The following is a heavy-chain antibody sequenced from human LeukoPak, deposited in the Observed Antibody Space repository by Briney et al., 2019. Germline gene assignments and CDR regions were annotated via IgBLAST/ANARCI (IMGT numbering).Heavy chain of an antibody. CDR3: AIDIVGIYCGGDCSPAFDI. D-gene: IGHD2-21*02. CDR2: ICSSSSYI. Sequence: GGSLRLSCAASGFTFSSYSMNWVRQAPGKGLEWVSSICSSSSYIYYADSVKGRFTTSRDNAKNSLYLHMNSLRAEDTAVYYCAIDIVGIYCGGDCSPAFDIWGQGTMVTVSS. J-gene: IGHJ3*02. V-gene: IGHV3-21*01. CDR1: GFTFSSYS.